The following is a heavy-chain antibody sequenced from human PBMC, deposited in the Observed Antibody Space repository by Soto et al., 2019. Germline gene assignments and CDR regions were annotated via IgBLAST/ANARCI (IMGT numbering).Heavy chain of an antibody. CDR3: ARDFSSSVAPAAFDI. J-gene: IGHJ3*02. Sequence: GGSLRPSCAASGFTFSSYEMNGVRQAPGKGLEWVSYISSSGSTIYYADSVNGRFTISRDNAKNSLYLQMNSLRAEDTAVYYCARDFSSSVAPAAFDIWGQGTMVTVSS. D-gene: IGHD6-19*01. CDR2: ISSSGSTI. CDR1: GFTFSSYE. V-gene: IGHV3-48*03.